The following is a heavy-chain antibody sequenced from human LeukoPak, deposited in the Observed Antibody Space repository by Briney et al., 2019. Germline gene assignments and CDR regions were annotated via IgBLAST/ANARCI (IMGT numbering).Heavy chain of an antibody. CDR2: IRSDGSST. Sequence: AGGSLRLSCAASGFTFSSYWMHWVRQAPGKGLVWVSRIRSDGSSTSYADSVRGRFTISRDDAKSTLYLQMNSLRAEDTAVYYCARSGWPYYFDYWGQGTLVTVSS. CDR1: GFTFSSYW. J-gene: IGHJ4*02. D-gene: IGHD3-22*01. V-gene: IGHV3-74*01. CDR3: ARSGWPYYFDY.